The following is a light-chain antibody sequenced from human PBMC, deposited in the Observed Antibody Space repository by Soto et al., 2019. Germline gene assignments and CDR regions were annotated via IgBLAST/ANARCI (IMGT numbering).Light chain of an antibody. J-gene: IGLJ2*01. CDR1: SSDVGSYNL. CDR3: CSYAGRATYV. V-gene: IGLV2-23*02. Sequence: QSALTQPASVSGSPGQSITISCTGPSSDVGSYNLVSWYQQYPGKAPKLIIFEVFKRPSGVSHRFSVSKSGNTASLTISGRQAEDEANYYCCSYAGRATYVFGGGTKLTVL. CDR2: EVF.